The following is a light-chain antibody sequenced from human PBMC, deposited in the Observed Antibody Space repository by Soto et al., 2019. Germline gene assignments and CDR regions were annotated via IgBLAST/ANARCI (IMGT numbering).Light chain of an antibody. Sequence: EIVLTQSPATLSLSPWARATLSCRASRSVRTALAWYQQRPGQAPRLLLSDASNRAPGIPARVSASGSGTDFTLTISGLEPEDIGVYYCQHRSEWPRGTFGQGTKVDIK. V-gene: IGKV3-11*01. CDR1: RSVRTA. J-gene: IGKJ1*01. CDR3: QHRSEWPRGT. CDR2: DAS.